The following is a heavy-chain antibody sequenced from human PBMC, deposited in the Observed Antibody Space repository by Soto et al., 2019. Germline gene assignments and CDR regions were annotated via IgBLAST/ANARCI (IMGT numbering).Heavy chain of an antibody. Sequence: QVQLVQSGAEVKKPGSSVKVSCKASGGTFSSYAISWVRQAPGQGLEWMGGIIPIFGTANYAQKFQGRVTITADESTSTAYMELSSLRSEDTAVYYCARVGRSWLFLNNHYYFDYWGQGTLVTVSS. CDR1: GGTFSSYA. V-gene: IGHV1-69*01. CDR2: IIPIFGTA. CDR3: ARVGRSWLFLNNHYYFDY. D-gene: IGHD3-22*01. J-gene: IGHJ4*02.